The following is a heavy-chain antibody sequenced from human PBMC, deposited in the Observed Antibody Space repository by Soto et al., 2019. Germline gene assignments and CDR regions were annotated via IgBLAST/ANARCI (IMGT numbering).Heavy chain of an antibody. Sequence: EVQLVESGGGLVKPGGSLRLSCAASGFTFSSYSMNWVRQAPGKGLEWVSSISSSSSYIYYADSVKGRFTISRDNAKNSLYLQMNILRAEDTAVYYCASDSSGYPSYWGQGTLVTVSS. CDR3: ASDSSGYPSY. D-gene: IGHD3-22*01. CDR2: ISSSSSYI. CDR1: GFTFSSYS. J-gene: IGHJ4*02. V-gene: IGHV3-21*01.